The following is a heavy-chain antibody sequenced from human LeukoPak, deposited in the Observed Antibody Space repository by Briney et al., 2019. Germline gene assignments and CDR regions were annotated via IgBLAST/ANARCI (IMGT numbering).Heavy chain of an antibody. Sequence: ASVKVSCKASGYTFTSYDINWVRQATGQGLEWMGWMNPNSGNAGYAQKFQGRVTMTRNTSISTAYMELNSLRSEDTAVYYCAKGGSGTYPKGWFDPWSQGTLVTVSS. CDR3: AKGGSGTYPKGWFDP. J-gene: IGHJ5*02. D-gene: IGHD1-26*01. V-gene: IGHV1-8*01. CDR2: MNPNSGNA. CDR1: GYTFTSYD.